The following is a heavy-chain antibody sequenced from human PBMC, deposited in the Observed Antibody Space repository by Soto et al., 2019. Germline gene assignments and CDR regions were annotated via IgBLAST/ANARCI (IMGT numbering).Heavy chain of an antibody. CDR2: ISSSSSVI. D-gene: IGHD7-27*01. V-gene: IGHV3-48*01. J-gene: IGHJ6*03. Sequence: PGGSLRLSCATSGFILSDCAMNWVRQAPGKGLEWVSYISSSSSVIDYADSVKGRFTVSRDNARKSLYLQMNSLRAEDTAVYYCARDLSWGSNWYYYMDVWGKGTTVTVSS. CDR3: ARDLSWGSNWYYYMDV. CDR1: GFILSDCA.